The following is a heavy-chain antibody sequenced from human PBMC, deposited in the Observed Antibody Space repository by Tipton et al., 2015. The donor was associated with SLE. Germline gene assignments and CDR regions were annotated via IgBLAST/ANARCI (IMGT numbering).Heavy chain of an antibody. V-gene: IGHV4-38-2*02. CDR1: GYFINSGYF. CDR2: IYHSGST. Sequence: TLSLTCTVSGYFINSGYFWGWIRQPPGKGLEWIGSIYHSGSTYYNPSLRSRVTLSIDTSNNQFSLKLSSVTAADTAVYYCARGPNDAFDVWGPGTMVSVSS. CDR3: ARGPNDAFDV. J-gene: IGHJ3*01.